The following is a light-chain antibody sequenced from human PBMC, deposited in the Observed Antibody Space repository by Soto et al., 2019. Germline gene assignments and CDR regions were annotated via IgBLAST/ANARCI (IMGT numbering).Light chain of an antibody. CDR2: GDN. CDR3: QSYDSSLTTFV. V-gene: IGLV1-40*01. Sequence: QSVLTQPPSVSGAPGQRVAISCTRSSSNIGAEYDVHWYQQLPGTAPKRLIYGDNNRPSGVPDRFSGSKSGTSASLAITGLQPEDEADYYCQSYDSSLTTFVFGTGTKLTVL. J-gene: IGLJ1*01. CDR1: SSNIGAEYD.